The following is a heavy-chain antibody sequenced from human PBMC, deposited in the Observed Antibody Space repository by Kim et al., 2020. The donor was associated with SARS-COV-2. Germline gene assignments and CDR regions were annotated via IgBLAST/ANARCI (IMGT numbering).Heavy chain of an antibody. D-gene: IGHD3-10*01. CDR2: IDPSDSYT. CDR3: ARLPLISPVSGSPHFNYYYGMDV. V-gene: IGHV5-10-1*01. Sequence: GESLKISCKGSGYSFTSYWISWVRQMPGKGLEWMGRIDPSDSYTNYSPSFQGHVTISADKSISTAYLQWSSLKASDTAMYYCARLPLISPVSGSPHFNYYYGMDVWGQGTTVTVSS. J-gene: IGHJ6*02. CDR1: GYSFTSYW.